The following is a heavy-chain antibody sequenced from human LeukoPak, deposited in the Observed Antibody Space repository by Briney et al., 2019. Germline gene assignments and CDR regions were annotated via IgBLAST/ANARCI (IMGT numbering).Heavy chain of an antibody. CDR1: GGSISSGSYY. CDR2: ISTSGST. Sequence: KSSQTLSLTCTVSGGSISSGSYYWSWIRQPAGKGLEWNGRISTSGSTNYNHSLNSRVTISVDTSKNQFSLKLSSVTAADTAVYYCARDDPYYYYYMDVWGKGTTVTVSS. J-gene: IGHJ6*03. V-gene: IGHV4-61*02. CDR3: ARDDPYYYYYMDV.